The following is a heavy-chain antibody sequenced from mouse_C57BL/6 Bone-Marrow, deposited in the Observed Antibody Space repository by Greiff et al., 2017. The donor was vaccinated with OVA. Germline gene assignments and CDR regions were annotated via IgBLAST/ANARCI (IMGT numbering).Heavy chain of an antibody. V-gene: IGHV2-2*01. J-gene: IGHJ3*01. CDR1: GFSLTSYG. CDR3: ARYYSNYVGFAY. CDR2: IWSGGST. D-gene: IGHD2-5*01. Sequence: VQLQESGPGLVQPSQSLSITCTVSGFSLTSYGVHWVRQSPGKGLEWLGVIWSGGSTDYNAAFISRLSISKDNSKSQVFFKMNSLQADDTAIYYCARYYSNYVGFAYWGQGTLVTVSA.